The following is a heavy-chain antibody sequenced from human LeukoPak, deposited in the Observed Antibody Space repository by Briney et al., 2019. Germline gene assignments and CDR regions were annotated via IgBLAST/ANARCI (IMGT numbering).Heavy chain of an antibody. CDR1: GVTFSSYA. Sequence: PGRSLRLSCAASGVTFSSYAMHWVRQAPGKGLEWVAVISYDGSNKYYADSVKGRFTISRDNSKNTLYLQMNSLRAEDTAVYYCARDETGYWGQGTLVTVSS. J-gene: IGHJ4*02. CDR3: ARDETGY. CDR2: ISYDGSNK. D-gene: IGHD3-9*01. V-gene: IGHV3-30-3*01.